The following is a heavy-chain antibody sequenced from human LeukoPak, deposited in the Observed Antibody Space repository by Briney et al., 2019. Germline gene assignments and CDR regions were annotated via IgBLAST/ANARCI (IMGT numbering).Heavy chain of an antibody. Sequence: GGSLRVSCAASGFTFSSYAMTRVCQAPGKGLEWVSAISGSGHNTYYADSVKGRFTISRDNSKNTVYLQMNSLRAEDTALYYCAKWREGTMVYFDYWGQGTLVTVSS. CDR3: AKWREGTMVYFDY. J-gene: IGHJ4*02. D-gene: IGHD3-10*01. CDR1: GFTFSSYA. CDR2: ISGSGHNT. V-gene: IGHV3-23*01.